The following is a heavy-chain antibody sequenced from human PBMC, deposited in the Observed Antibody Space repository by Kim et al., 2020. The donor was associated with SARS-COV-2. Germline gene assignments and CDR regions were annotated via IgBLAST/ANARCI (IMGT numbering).Heavy chain of an antibody. CDR3: ARNLVGERYLGP. V-gene: IGHV3-30*03. J-gene: IGHJ5*02. Sequence: GGSLRLSCAASGFTFSGHVMHWVRQAPGKGLEWVALISCKGSTQKYTDSVKGRFTVSRDNSKNTLFLQMNSLSPEDTAVYYCARNLVGERYLGPWGQGTLVPVSS. D-gene: IGHD1-26*01. CDR2: ISCKGSTQ. CDR1: GFTFSGHV.